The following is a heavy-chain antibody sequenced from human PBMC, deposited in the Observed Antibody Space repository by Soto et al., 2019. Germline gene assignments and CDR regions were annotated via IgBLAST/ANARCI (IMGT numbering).Heavy chain of an antibody. Sequence: ASVKVSCKASGSTFSSYAISWVRQAPGQGLEWMGGIIPIFGTANYAQKFQGRVTITADESTGKAYMELSSLRSEDTAVYYCATPHPRGYSGYDWEEFDYWGQGTLVTVSS. D-gene: IGHD5-12*01. CDR1: GSTFSSYA. CDR2: IIPIFGTA. J-gene: IGHJ4*02. V-gene: IGHV1-69*13. CDR3: ATPHPRGYSGYDWEEFDY.